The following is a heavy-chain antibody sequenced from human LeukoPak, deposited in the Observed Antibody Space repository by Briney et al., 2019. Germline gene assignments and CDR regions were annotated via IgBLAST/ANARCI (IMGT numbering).Heavy chain of an antibody. CDR2: IKPDGSEK. CDR3: ARNRGGLGILEY. D-gene: IGHD3-16*01. CDR1: GFTFSSYW. J-gene: IGHJ4*02. V-gene: IGHV3-7*01. Sequence: WGSLRLSCAASGFTFSSYWMSWIRQAPGKGLEWVANIKPDGSEKYYVDSVKGRFTISRDNAKNSLYLQMNSLRAEDTAVYYCARNRGGLGILEYWGQGTLVTVSS.